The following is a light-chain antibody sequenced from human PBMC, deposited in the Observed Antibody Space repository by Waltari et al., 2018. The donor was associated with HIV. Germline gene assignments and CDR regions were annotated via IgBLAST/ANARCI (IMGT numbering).Light chain of an antibody. CDR2: YVN. V-gene: IGLV2-11*01. J-gene: IGLJ1*01. CDR1: RSDVGLYDY. Sequence: QSALTQPRSVSGSPGQSVTISCTGTRSDVGLYDYVSWYQQHPGKAPKLIISYVNRRPSGVPDRFSGSKSDITASLTISAIQAEDEADYYCSSYSGNYRYVFGSGTRVTVL. CDR3: SSYSGNYRYV.